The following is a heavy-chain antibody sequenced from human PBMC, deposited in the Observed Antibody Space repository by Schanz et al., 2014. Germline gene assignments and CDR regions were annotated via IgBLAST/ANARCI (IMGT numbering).Heavy chain of an antibody. CDR2: IYTSGST. J-gene: IGHJ3*02. CDR3: ARDVGGCSSSTSCYAFEI. CDR1: GGSISSGSYY. V-gene: IGHV4-61*02. D-gene: IGHD2-2*01. Sequence: QVQLQESGPGLVKPSQTLSLTCTVSGGSISSGSYYWSWIRQPAGKGLECIGRIYTSGSTNYNPSRKSGVTIPKTTSKNLFPRNRSSVTAADTAVYYCARDVGGCSSSTSCYAFEIWGQGTMVTVSS.